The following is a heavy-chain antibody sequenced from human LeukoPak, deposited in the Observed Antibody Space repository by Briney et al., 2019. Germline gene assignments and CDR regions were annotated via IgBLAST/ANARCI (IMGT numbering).Heavy chain of an antibody. CDR3: YVEGDGVVAASRWFDP. CDR2: IYYSGST. D-gene: IGHD2-15*01. J-gene: IGHJ5*02. CDR1: GGSISSSCYD. V-gene: IGHV4-39*01. Sequence: SETLSLTCTVSGGSISSSCYDWGWLREPPGKGLEWIGSIYYSGSTYYNPSLKSPVTISVDTSKNQFSLKLSSVTAADTALYYCYVEGDGVVAASRWFDPWGQGTLVTVSS.